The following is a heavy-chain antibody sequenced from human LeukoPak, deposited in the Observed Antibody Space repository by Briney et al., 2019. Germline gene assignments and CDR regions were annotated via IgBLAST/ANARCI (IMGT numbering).Heavy chain of an antibody. V-gene: IGHV1-8*01. D-gene: IGHD5-18*01. CDR3: AREGYSYGYPDY. Sequence: ASVKVSCKTSGYTFTNYDINWVRQATGQGLEWMGWMNPSGGSTSYAQKFQGRVTMTRDTSTSTVYMELSSLRSEDTAVYYCAREGYSYGYPDYWGQGTLVTVSS. J-gene: IGHJ4*02. CDR1: GYTFTNYD. CDR2: MNPSGGST.